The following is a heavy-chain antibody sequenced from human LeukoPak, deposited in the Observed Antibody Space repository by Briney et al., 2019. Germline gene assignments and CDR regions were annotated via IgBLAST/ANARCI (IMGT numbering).Heavy chain of an antibody. Sequence: SETLSLTCAVYGGSFSGYYWSWIRQPPGKGLEWIGYIYYSGSTNYNPSLKSRVTISVDTSKNQFSLKLSSVTAADTAVYYCARHRAPEDGYNWEFDYWGQGTLVTVSS. J-gene: IGHJ4*02. CDR2: IYYSGST. D-gene: IGHD5-24*01. CDR3: ARHRAPEDGYNWEFDY. V-gene: IGHV4-59*08. CDR1: GGSFSGYY.